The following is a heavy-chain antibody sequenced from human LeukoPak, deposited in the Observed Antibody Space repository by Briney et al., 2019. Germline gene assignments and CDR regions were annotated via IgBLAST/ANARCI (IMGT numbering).Heavy chain of an antibody. CDR3: AREDIVVVPAAIVGVGAFDI. V-gene: IGHV4-4*07. Sequence: SETLSLTCTVSGGSISSYYWSWIRQPAGKGLGWIGRIYTSGSTNYNPSLKSRVTMSVDTSKNQFSLKLSSVTAADTAVYYCAREDIVVVPAAIVGVGAFDIWGQGTMVTVSS. J-gene: IGHJ3*02. CDR1: GGSISSYY. CDR2: IYTSGST. D-gene: IGHD2-2*02.